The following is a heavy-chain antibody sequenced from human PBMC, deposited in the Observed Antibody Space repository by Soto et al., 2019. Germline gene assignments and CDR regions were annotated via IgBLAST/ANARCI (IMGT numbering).Heavy chain of an antibody. CDR2: ISGSGGST. CDR3: AKADFQQLVWGEFDY. Sequence: GGSLRLSCAASGFTFSSYAMSWVRQAPGKGLEWVSAISGSGGSTYYADSVKGRFTISRDNSKNTLYLQMNSLRAEDTAVYYCAKADFQQLVWGEFDYWGQGTLVTVSS. V-gene: IGHV3-23*01. D-gene: IGHD6-13*01. CDR1: GFTFSSYA. J-gene: IGHJ4*02.